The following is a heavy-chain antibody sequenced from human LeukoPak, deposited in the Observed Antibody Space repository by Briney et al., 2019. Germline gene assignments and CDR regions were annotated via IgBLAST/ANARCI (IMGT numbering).Heavy chain of an antibody. CDR1: GGSISSYY. J-gene: IGHJ4*02. D-gene: IGHD5-18*01. Sequence: SETLSLTCTVSGGSISSYYWSWIRLPPGKGLEWIGNIYYTGATYYNPSLKSRVTISLDTSKNQFSLKLSSVTAADAAVYYCARAGYSYGTGYYFDHWGQGALVTVSS. CDR3: ARAGYSYGTGYYFDH. CDR2: IYYTGAT. V-gene: IGHV4-59*01.